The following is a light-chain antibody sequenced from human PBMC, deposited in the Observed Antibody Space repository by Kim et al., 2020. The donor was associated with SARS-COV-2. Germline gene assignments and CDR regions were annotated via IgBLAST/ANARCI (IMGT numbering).Light chain of an antibody. CDR2: QDT. J-gene: IGLJ2*01. Sequence: SYELTQPPSVSVSPGQTATLSCSGAKLQYKYACWYQQKPGQSPLMVIYQDTKRPSGIPERFSGSGSGNTATLTISGTQAMDAGDYYCQTWDRTTAIFGGGTQLTVL. V-gene: IGLV3-1*01. CDR3: QTWDRTTAI. CDR1: KLQYKY.